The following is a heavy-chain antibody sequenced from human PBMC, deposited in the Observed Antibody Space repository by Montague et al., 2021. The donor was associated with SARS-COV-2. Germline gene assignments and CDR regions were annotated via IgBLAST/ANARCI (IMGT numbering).Heavy chain of an antibody. CDR2: INHSGST. D-gene: IGHD3-22*01. V-gene: IGHV4-34*01. CDR3: ARNPWYYYDSSGYYLDY. Sequence: SETLSLTCAVYGGSFSGYYWSWIRQPPGKGLEWIGEINHSGSTNYNPSLKSRVTISVDTSKNQFSLKLSSVTAADTAVYYRARNPWYYYDSSGYYLDYWGQGTLVTVSS. CDR1: GGSFSGYY. J-gene: IGHJ4*02.